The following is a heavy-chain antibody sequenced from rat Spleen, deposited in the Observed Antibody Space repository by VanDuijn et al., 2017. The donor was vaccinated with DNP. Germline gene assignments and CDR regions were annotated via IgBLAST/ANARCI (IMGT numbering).Heavy chain of an antibody. V-gene: IGHV5-58*01. D-gene: IGHD1-6*01. CDR2: IDTDGGRT. Sequence: EVQLVETGGGLVQPGRSLKLSCVASGFTFSSYWMYWIRQAPGKGLEWVASIDTDGGRTYYPDSVKGRFTISRDISKSTLYLQMDSLRSEDTATYYCAARAPGDYFYGGYFDYWGQGVMVTVSS. J-gene: IGHJ2*01. CDR3: AARAPGDYFYGGYFDY. CDR1: GFTFSSYW.